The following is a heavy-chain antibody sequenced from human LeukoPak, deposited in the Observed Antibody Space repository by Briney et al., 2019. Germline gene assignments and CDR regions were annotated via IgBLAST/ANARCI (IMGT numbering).Heavy chain of an antibody. CDR1: GFTFSSYS. CDR3: ARAQGGPSGSYSTNYYMDV. Sequence: GGSLRLSCAASGFTFSSYSMNWVRQAPGKGLEWVSYISSSSSTIYYAASVKGRFTISRDNAKNSLYLQMNSLRAEDTAVYYCARAQGGPSGSYSTNYYMDVWGKGTTVTVSS. V-gene: IGHV3-48*04. CDR2: ISSSSSTI. J-gene: IGHJ6*03. D-gene: IGHD3-10*01.